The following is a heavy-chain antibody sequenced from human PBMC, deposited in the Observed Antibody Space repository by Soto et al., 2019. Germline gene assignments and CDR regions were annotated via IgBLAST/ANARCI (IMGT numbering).Heavy chain of an antibody. Sequence: QITLKESGPTLVKPTQTLTLTCTFSGFSLTTRGVGVGWIRQPPGKALECLALIYWDDDKRYSPSLQSRLSITKDTTKNQVVLTMTNVDPMDTATYYCAHIPNYYQYDWFDPWGQGTLVSGSS. CDR3: AHIPNYYQYDWFDP. V-gene: IGHV2-5*02. J-gene: IGHJ5*02. CDR2: IYWDDDK. D-gene: IGHD3-16*01. CDR1: GFSLTTRGVG.